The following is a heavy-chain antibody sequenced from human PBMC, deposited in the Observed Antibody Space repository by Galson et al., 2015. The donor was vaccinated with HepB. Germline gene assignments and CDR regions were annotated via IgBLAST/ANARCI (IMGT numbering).Heavy chain of an antibody. Sequence: SLRLSCAASGFTFSDFLMHWVRQAPGERPVCVARIYPSGSAAGYADSVKGRFTLSRDNTRSTLYLQLDSLRGDDTAVYYCARDVIAVVPGAPPTLDHWGQGTLVTVSS. CDR2: IYPSGSAA. CDR3: ARDVIAVVPGAPPTLDH. D-gene: IGHD2-21*01. V-gene: IGHV3-74*01. J-gene: IGHJ4*02. CDR1: GFTFSDFL.